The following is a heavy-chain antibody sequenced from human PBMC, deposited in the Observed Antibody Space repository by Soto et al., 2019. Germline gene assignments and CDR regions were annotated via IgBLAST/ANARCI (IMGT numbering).Heavy chain of an antibody. D-gene: IGHD3-16*01. CDR1: GGSISSGDSY. Sequence: QLQLQESGPRLVKPSETLSLTCTVSGGSISSGDSYWGWIRQPPGKGLEWIASVYYIGTTYHNPSLKSRVTLSIDTSRNQCSLKLSSVTDADTAVYYCSRLLCKRGIDYWGPGILVPVSS. CDR3: SRLLCKRGIDY. V-gene: IGHV4-39*01. J-gene: IGHJ4*02. CDR2: VYYIGTT.